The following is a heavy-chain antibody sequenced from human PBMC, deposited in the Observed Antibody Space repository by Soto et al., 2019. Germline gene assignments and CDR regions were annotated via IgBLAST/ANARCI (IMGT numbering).Heavy chain of an antibody. CDR1: GYTFTGYY. Sequence: DSVQVSCKASGYTFTGYYMHWVRQAPGQGLEWMGWINPNSGGTNYAQKFQGRVTMTRDTSISTAYMELSRLRSDDTAVYYCARDLYNCSSTRSPCGGLSVYGMDVWG. V-gene: IGHV1-2*02. CDR3: ARDLYNCSSTRSPCGGLSVYGMDV. J-gene: IGHJ6*02. CDR2: INPNSGGT. D-gene: IGHD2-2*01.